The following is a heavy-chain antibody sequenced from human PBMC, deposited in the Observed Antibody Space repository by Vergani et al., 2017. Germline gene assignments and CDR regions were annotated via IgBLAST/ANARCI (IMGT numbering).Heavy chain of an antibody. Sequence: QVQLVQSGAEVKKPGSSVKVSCKASGYTFTSYGISWVRQAPGQGLEWMGWISAYNGNTNYAQKLQGRVTMTTDTSTSTAYMELRSLRSDDTAVYYCARGKVVVVAATQETDAFDIWGQGTMVTVSS. CDR1: GYTFTSYG. V-gene: IGHV1-18*01. D-gene: IGHD2-15*01. CDR3: ARGKVVVVAATQETDAFDI. J-gene: IGHJ3*02. CDR2: ISAYNGNT.